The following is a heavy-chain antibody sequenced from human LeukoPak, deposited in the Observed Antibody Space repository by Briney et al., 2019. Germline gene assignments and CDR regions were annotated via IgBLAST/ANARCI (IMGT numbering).Heavy chain of an antibody. D-gene: IGHD3-3*02. CDR1: GYTFTDYA. V-gene: IGHV1-3*04. CDR3: ARFTPRLSREKFDY. CDR2: ITTGRGET. Sequence: ASVKVSCKASGYTFTDYALHWVRQAPGQSLEWMGWITTGRGETRYSQEFQRRITFTRDTSTTTAYMELRSLRSDDTAVYYCARFTPRLSREKFDYWGQGTLVAVSS. J-gene: IGHJ4*02.